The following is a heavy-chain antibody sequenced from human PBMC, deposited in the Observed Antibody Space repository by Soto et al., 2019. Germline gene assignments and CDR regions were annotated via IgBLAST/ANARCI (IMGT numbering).Heavy chain of an antibody. D-gene: IGHD6-13*01. CDR1: GGSISTSNW. V-gene: IGHV4-4*02. CDR3: ARARATMAAAAIFDC. CDR2: VYRTGST. J-gene: IGHJ4*02. Sequence: QVQLQESGPGLVKPSGTLSLTCAVSGGSISTSNWWSWVRQPPGKGLEWIGEVYRTGSTNYNPSLESRVIVSVDKSKKKFSLTLTSRTAADTAVYYCARARATMAAAAIFDCWGQGTLVTVSS.